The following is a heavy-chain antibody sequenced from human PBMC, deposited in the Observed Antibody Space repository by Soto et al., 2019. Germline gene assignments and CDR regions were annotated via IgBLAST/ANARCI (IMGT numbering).Heavy chain of an antibody. J-gene: IGHJ6*02. V-gene: IGHV3-7*05. D-gene: IGHD1-26*01. CDR2: IKQDGSEK. CDR1: GFTFSSYW. CDR3: ARSGSYPYYYYYGMDV. Sequence: PGGSLRLSCAASGFTFSSYWMSWVRQAPGKGLEWVANIKQDGSEKYYVDSVKGRFTISRDNAKNSLYLQMNSLRAEDTAVYYCARSGSYPYYYYYGMDVWGQGTTVTVSS.